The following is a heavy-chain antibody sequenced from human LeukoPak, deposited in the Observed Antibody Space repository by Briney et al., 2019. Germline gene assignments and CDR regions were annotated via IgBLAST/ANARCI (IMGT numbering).Heavy chain of an antibody. V-gene: IGHV3-21*01. CDR2: LSSTSSYI. Sequence: NSGGSLRLSCAASGFTFSTYSMNWVRQAPGKGLEWVSSLSSTSSYIFYADSVKGRFTISRDNARNSLYLQMNSLRAEDTAIYYCARESPHCSGVSCFFDYWGQGTLVTVSS. D-gene: IGHD2-15*01. CDR1: GFTFSTYS. CDR3: ARESPHCSGVSCFFDY. J-gene: IGHJ4*02.